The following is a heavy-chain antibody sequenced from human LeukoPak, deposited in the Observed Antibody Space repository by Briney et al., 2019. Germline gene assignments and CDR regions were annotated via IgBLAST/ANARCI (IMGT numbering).Heavy chain of an antibody. V-gene: IGHV3-21*01. Sequence: GGSLRLSCAASGFTFSKYDMHWVRQAAGKGLEWVSSISSSSSYIYYADSVKGRFTISRDNAKNSLYLQMNSLRAEDTAVYYCARDTAEGYYGMDVWGQGTTVTVSS. CDR1: GFTFSKYD. CDR3: ARDTAEGYYGMDV. CDR2: ISSSSSYI. J-gene: IGHJ6*02. D-gene: IGHD4-17*01.